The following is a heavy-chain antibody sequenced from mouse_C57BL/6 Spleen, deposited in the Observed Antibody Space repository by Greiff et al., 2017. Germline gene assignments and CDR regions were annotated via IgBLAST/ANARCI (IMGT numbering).Heavy chain of an antibody. CDR2: ISYDGSN. V-gene: IGHV3-6*01. Sequence: ESGPGLVKPSQSLSLTCSVTGYSITSGYYWNWIRQFPGNKLEWMGYISYDGSNNYNPSLKNRISITRDTSKNQFFLKLNSVTTEDTATYYCASLYYGSSFYWYFDVWGTGTTVTVSS. CDR3: ASLYYGSSFYWYFDV. J-gene: IGHJ1*03. CDR1: GYSITSGYY. D-gene: IGHD1-1*01.